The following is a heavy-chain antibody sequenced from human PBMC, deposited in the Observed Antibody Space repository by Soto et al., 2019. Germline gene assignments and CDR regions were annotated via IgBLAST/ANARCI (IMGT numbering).Heavy chain of an antibody. D-gene: IGHD4-17*01. V-gene: IGHV1-18*04. CDR2: ISPLKGRT. Sequence: QVPLVQSGPDLKRPGASMKVSCKASGYTFTSYGISWVRQAPGQGLAWMAWISPLKGRTQYSQKAQGRVTLSTDTSANTAYMEMTTLRVDDTAVYYCAMDYGDRPEYFKHWGQGTLVTV. CDR1: GYTFTSYG. CDR3: AMDYGDRPEYFKH. J-gene: IGHJ1*01.